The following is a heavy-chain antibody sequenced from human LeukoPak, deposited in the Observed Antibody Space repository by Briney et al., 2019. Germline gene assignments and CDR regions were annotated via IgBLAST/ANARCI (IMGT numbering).Heavy chain of an antibody. Sequence: GGSLTLSCAASGFTVSSNYMSWVRQAPGRGLEWVSVIYSGGSTYYADSVKSRFTISRDNSKNTLYLQMNSLRAEDTAVYYCAKEPKEPMITYGSGGSYYYYMDVWGKGTTVTISS. CDR3: AKEPKEPMITYGSGGSYYYYMDV. CDR1: GFTVSSNY. V-gene: IGHV3-53*01. D-gene: IGHD3-16*01. J-gene: IGHJ6*03. CDR2: IYSGGST.